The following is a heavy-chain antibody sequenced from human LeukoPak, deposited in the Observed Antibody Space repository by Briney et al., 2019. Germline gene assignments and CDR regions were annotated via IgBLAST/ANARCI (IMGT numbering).Heavy chain of an antibody. V-gene: IGHV3-72*01. CDR1: GLPFSDHY. CDR3: VRLSFDDDFRSGSFYFDY. J-gene: IGHJ4*01. D-gene: IGHD3-3*01. Sequence: GESLRLSCAASGLPFSDHYMDWVRPPPGEGLEWVGRIRDKANTYSTEYAASVHGIFSISRNDSNHSLFLQINSLQAADTAVYYCVRLSFDDDFRSGSFYFDYW. CDR2: IRDKANTYST.